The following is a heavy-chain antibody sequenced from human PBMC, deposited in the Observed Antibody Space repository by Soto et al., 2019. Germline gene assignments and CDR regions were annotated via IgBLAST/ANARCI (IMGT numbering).Heavy chain of an antibody. CDR2: IYHSGTT. CDR3: AKDAPRTQGRFDP. V-gene: IGHV4-4*02. Sequence: SETLSLTCAVSGGSITTNWWSWVRQPPGKGLEWIGEIYHSGTTNYNPSLRGRVTISVDKSNNQFSLNLNSVTAADSAIYYCAKDAPRTQGRFDPWGQGTLVTVSS. J-gene: IGHJ5*02. CDR1: GGSITTNW.